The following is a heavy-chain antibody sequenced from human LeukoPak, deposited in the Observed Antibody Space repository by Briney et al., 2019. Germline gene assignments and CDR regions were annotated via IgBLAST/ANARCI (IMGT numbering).Heavy chain of an antibody. CDR2: INPSGGST. CDR3: ARGVFDSSGYYGYFDY. Sequence: ASVKVSCKASGYTFTSYYMHWVRQAPGQGLEWIGIINPSGGSTSYAQKFQGRVTMTRDTSTSTVYMELSSLRSEDTAVYYCARGVFDSSGYYGYFDYWGQGTLVTVSS. D-gene: IGHD3-22*01. J-gene: IGHJ4*02. CDR1: GYTFTSYY. V-gene: IGHV1-46*01.